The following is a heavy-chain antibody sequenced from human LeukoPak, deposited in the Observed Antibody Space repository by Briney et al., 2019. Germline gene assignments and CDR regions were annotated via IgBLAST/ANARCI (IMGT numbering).Heavy chain of an antibody. J-gene: IGHJ6*03. CDR1: GFTFSGYW. V-gene: IGHV3-7*03. D-gene: IGHD2-15*01. Sequence: GGSLRLSCAASGFTFSGYWMTWVRQAPGKGLEWVANIKQDGSEKYYVDSVKGRFTISRDNSKNTLYLQMNSLRAEDTAIYYCAKNGDRGAYCSGGSCYPYYYYYIDVWGKGTTVTISS. CDR3: AKNGDRGAYCSGGSCYPYYYYYIDV. CDR2: IKQDGSEK.